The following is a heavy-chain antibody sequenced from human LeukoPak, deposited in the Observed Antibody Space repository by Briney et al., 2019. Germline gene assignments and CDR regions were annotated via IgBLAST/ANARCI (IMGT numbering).Heavy chain of an antibody. D-gene: IGHD3-16*02. J-gene: IGHJ4*02. CDR3: ARVRYGNYFDY. Sequence: PGGSLRLSCAASGFTFTDSWMSWVRQAPGKGLEWVANIKPDGTEKYYVDSVKGRFTISRDNAKNSPYLQMNSLRAEDTAVYYCARVRYGNYFDYWGQGILVTVSS. CDR1: GFTFTDSW. V-gene: IGHV3-7*04. CDR2: IKPDGTEK.